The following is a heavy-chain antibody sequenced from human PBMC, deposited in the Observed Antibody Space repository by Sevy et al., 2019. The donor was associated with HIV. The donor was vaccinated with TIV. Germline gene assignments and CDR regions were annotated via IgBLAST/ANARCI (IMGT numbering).Heavy chain of an antibody. CDR3: ARVPTYSYGSRTYFDF. V-gene: IGHV1-18*01. D-gene: IGHD3-10*01. CDR2: AGVYNGNS. CDR1: GYSFASYG. Sequence: ASVKVSCKASGYSFASYGISWVRQAPGQGLEWMGWAGVYNGNSNSAQRLQGRVTMTTEKSTSTAYMELRILRFDDTVVYYCARVPTYSYGSRTYFDFWGQGTLVTVSS. J-gene: IGHJ4*02.